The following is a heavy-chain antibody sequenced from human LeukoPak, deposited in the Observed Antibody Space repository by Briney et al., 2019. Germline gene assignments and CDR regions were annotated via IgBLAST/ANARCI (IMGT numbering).Heavy chain of an antibody. CDR3: ARDHYGYFDY. V-gene: IGHV3-7*01. Sequence: GGSLRLSCAASGFTLSDHYMDWVRQAPGKGLEWVANIKQDGSEKYYVDSVKGRFTISRDNAKNSLYLQMNSLRAEDTAVYYCARDHYGYFDYWGQGTLVTVSS. J-gene: IGHJ4*02. D-gene: IGHD4-17*01. CDR1: GFTLSDHY. CDR2: IKQDGSEK.